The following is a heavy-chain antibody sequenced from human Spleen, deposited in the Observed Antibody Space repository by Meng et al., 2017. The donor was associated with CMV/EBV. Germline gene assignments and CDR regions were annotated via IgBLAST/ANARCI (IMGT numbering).Heavy chain of an antibody. Sequence: VSIHSYTYYCTWIRPPPWKGLEWIGYIYFTATTYYNPSVRSRVTISVDRSRNQFSLKLGSVAAGDTAVYYCARVVWNDRIYYGMDVWGQGTMVTVSS. CDR1: VSIHSYTYY. V-gene: IGHV4-30-4*08. J-gene: IGHJ6*02. CDR3: ARVVWNDRIYYGMDV. D-gene: IGHD1-1*01. CDR2: IYFTATT.